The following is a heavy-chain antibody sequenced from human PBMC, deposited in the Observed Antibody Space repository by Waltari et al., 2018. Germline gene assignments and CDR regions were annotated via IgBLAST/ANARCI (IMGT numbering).Heavy chain of an antibody. Sequence: QVQLQESGPGMVKPSGNLSLICSGSGGSISSPYWWTWVRQSPGKGLELIGEIYHTVTTNYKPSLKRRVTISLDKSKNQFSLKLTSVTAADTAVYYCARGRGANINTIRGVFDIWVQGTMVTVSS. CDR1: GGSISSPYW. D-gene: IGHD3-10*01. J-gene: IGHJ3*02. CDR2: IYHTVTT. CDR3: ARGRGANINTIRGVFDI. V-gene: IGHV4-4*02.